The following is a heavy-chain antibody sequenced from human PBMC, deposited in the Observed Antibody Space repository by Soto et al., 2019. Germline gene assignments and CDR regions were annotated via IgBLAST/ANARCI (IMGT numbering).Heavy chain of an antibody. J-gene: IGHJ4*02. CDR3: AREDGIVGATSAFDY. D-gene: IGHD1-26*01. CDR1: GFSFSTYN. Sequence: PGGSLRLSCAASGFSFSTYNMNWVRQAPGKGLEWVSSINGRGNYIYYADSLKGRFTISRDNAKKSLYLQMNSLRAEDTAVYYCAREDGIVGATSAFDYWGQGTLVTVSS. V-gene: IGHV3-21*01. CDR2: INGRGNYI.